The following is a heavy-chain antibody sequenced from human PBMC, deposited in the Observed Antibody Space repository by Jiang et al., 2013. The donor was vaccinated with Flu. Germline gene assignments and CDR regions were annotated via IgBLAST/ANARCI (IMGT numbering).Heavy chain of an antibody. CDR3: ARGVSGVFDWHHNWFDP. J-gene: IGHJ5*02. V-gene: IGHV7-4-1*02. Sequence: YTFTSYAMNWVRQAPGQGLEWMGWINTNTGNPTYAQGFTGRFVFXLDTSVSTAYLQISSLKAEDTAVYYCARGVSGVFDWHHNWFDPWGQGTLVTVSS. CDR2: INTNTGNP. CDR1: YTFTSYA. D-gene: IGHD3-9*01.